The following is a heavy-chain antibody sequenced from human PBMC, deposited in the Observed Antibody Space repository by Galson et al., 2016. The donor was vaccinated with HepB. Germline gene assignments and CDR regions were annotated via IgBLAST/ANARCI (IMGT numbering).Heavy chain of an antibody. J-gene: IGHJ5*02. Sequence: QHPGKGLEWIGYISYTGITNYKSSLKSRVPMSIDTSKNQFSLKLSAVTAADMAVYFCARGPPDYLDSGSFYSGWFDPWGQGTLVTVSS. D-gene: IGHD3-10*01. V-gene: IGHV4-31*02. CDR3: ARGPPDYLDSGSFYSGWFDP. CDR2: ISYTGIT.